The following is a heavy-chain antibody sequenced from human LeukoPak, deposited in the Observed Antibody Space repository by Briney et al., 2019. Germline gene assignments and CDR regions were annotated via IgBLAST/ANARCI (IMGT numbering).Heavy chain of an antibody. CDR3: AREKRRPPTYYDYVWGSYRPQGWFDP. J-gene: IGHJ5*02. D-gene: IGHD3-16*02. V-gene: IGHV1-18*01. Sequence: GASVKVSCKASGYTSTSYGISWVRQAPGQGLEWMGWISAYNGNTNYAQKLQGRVTMTTDTSTSTAYMELRSLRSDDTAVYYCAREKRRPPTYYDYVWGSYRPQGWFDPWGQGTLVTVSS. CDR1: GYTSTSYG. CDR2: ISAYNGNT.